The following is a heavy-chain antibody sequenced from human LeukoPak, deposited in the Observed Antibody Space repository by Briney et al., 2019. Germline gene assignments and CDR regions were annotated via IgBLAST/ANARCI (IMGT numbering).Heavy chain of an antibody. J-gene: IGHJ4*02. Sequence: PGGSLRLSCAASGFTVSSNYMSWVRQAPGKGLEWVSAIGGSGGNTNYADSVKGRFTISRDNSKNTMYLQMNSLRAEDTAVYYCAKDQASGTYYGFFDHWGQGILVAVSS. CDR3: AKDQASGTYYGFFDH. CDR1: GFTVSSNY. CDR2: IGGSGGNT. D-gene: IGHD1-26*01. V-gene: IGHV3-23*01.